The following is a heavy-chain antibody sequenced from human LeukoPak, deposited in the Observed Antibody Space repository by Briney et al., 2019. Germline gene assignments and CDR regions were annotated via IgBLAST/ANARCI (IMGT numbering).Heavy chain of an antibody. V-gene: IGHV1-2*02. Sequence: RASVTVSCKASGYTFAGYYMHWVRQAPGQGLEWMGWINANSGDTKYAQRFQGRVTMTRDTSFSTAYMELSRLRSDDTAIYYCAREISGYSDYWGQGTLVTVSS. J-gene: IGHJ4*02. D-gene: IGHD3-22*01. CDR3: AREISGYSDY. CDR1: GYTFAGYY. CDR2: INANSGDT.